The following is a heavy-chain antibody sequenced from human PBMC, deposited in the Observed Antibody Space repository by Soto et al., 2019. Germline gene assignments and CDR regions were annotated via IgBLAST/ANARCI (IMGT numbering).Heavy chain of an antibody. CDR2: IIPIFGTA. V-gene: IGHV1-69*13. CDR3: AREGDCSGGSCYGGGYYYGMDV. D-gene: IGHD2-15*01. J-gene: IGHJ6*02. CDR1: GGTFSSYA. Sequence: GASVKVSCKASGGTFSSYAISWVRQAPGQGLEWMGGIIPIFGTANYAQKFQGRVTITADESTSTAYMELSSLRSEDTAVYYCAREGDCSGGSCYGGGYYYGMDVWGQGTTVTVSS.